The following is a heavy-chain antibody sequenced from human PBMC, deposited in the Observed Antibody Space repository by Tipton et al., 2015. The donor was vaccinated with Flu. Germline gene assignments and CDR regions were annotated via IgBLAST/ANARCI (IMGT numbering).Heavy chain of an antibody. Sequence: SLRLSCEVSGFSFSSYEMNWVRQAPGKGLEWVSHISKSGHTIYYADSVVGRFTISRDIARNSLYLQMNSLTVEDTSLYYCARGNPEDAFDVWGQGTVVAVSS. V-gene: IGHV3-48*03. CDR3: ARGNPEDAFDV. J-gene: IGHJ3*01. CDR1: GFSFSSYE. D-gene: IGHD2/OR15-2a*01. CDR2: ISKSGHTI.